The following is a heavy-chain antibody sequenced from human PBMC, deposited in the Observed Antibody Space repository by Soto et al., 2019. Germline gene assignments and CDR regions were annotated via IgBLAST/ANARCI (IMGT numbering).Heavy chain of an antibody. CDR1: GFTFSSYA. D-gene: IGHD2-15*01. CDR2: ISGGGGST. CDR3: AKGYCSGRRNCNYAHDC. V-gene: IGHV3-23*01. J-gene: IGHJ4*02. Sequence: QSGGSLRLSCAASGFTFSSYAMTWVRQAPGKGLEWVSGISGGGGSTYYADSVEGRFTISRDNSKKTLYLQMNSLRAEDTAVYYCAKGYCSGRRNCNYAHDCWGQGTLVTVSS.